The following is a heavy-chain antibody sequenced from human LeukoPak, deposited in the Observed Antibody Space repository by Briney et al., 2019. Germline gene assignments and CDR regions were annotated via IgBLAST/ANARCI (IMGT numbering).Heavy chain of an antibody. V-gene: IGHV3-13*01. J-gene: IGHJ6*02. D-gene: IGHD2-15*01. CDR2: IGTAGDT. CDR1: GFTFSSYD. CDR3: ARDLGCSGGSCYYYGMDV. Sequence: GSLRLSCAASGFTFSSYDMHWVRQATGKGLEWVSAIGTAGDTYYPGSMKGRFTISRENAKNSLYLQMNRLRAGDTAVYYCARDLGCSGGSCYYYGMDVWGQGTTVTVSS.